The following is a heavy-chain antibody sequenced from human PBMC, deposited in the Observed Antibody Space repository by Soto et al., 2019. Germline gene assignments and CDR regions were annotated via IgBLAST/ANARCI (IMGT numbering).Heavy chain of an antibody. CDR3: ATLYGDYGGFDQ. CDR2: IKSKGDGGTA. CDR1: EFTFSYTW. Sequence: GSLRLSCAASEFTFSYTWMNWVRQAPGKGLEWVGRIKSKGDGGTADYATPVKDRFAISRDDLKKTLYLQMNSLKTEDTGVYFCATLYGDYGGFDQWGQGTLVTVSS. D-gene: IGHD4-17*01. J-gene: IGHJ4*02. V-gene: IGHV3-15*07.